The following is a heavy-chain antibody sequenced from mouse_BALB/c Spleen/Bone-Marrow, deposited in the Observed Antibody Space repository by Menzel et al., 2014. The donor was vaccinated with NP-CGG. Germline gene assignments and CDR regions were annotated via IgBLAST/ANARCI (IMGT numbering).Heavy chain of an antibody. D-gene: IGHD6-5*01. CDR2: INPSTGRT. CDR1: GYTFTSYW. V-gene: IGHV1S81*02. J-gene: IGHJ3*01. CDR3: ARYAGEFVY. Sequence: LVESGAELVKPGASVKLSCKASGYTFTSYWMHWVRQRPGQGLEWIGEINPSTGRTNYNEKFKSEATVTVDKSSTTAYMQLSSLTSEDSAVYYCARYAGEFVYWGQGTLVTVSA.